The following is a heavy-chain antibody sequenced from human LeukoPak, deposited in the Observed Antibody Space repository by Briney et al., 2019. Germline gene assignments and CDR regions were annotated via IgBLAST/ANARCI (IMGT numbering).Heavy chain of an antibody. J-gene: IGHJ6*03. CDR1: GYSFTSYW. Sequence: KIGESLKISCKGSGYSFTSYWIGWVRQMPGKGLEWMGIIYPGDSDTRYSPSFQGQVTISADKSISTAYLQWSSLKASDTAMYYCARLVVGAGPYYYYYYMDVWGKGTTVTVSS. CDR2: IYPGDSDT. D-gene: IGHD1-26*01. V-gene: IGHV5-51*01. CDR3: ARLVVGAGPYYYYYYMDV.